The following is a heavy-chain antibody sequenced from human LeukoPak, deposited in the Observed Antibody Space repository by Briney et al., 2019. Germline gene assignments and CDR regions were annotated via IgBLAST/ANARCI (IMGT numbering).Heavy chain of an antibody. CDR2: ISSSSSYI. J-gene: IGHJ4*02. Sequence: GSLRLSCAASGFTFSSYSMNWVRQAPGKGLEWVSSISSSSSYIYYADSVKGRLTISRDNAKNSLYLQMNSLRAEDTAVYYCAREPSGTAIDYWGQGTLVTVSS. V-gene: IGHV3-21*01. CDR1: GFTFSSYS. CDR3: AREPSGTAIDY. D-gene: IGHD1-1*01.